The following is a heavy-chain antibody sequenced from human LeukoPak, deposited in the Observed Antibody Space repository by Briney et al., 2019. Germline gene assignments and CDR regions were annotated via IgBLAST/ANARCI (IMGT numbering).Heavy chain of an antibody. CDR2: ISAYNGNT. D-gene: IGHD2-15*01. V-gene: IGHV1-18*01. Sequence: ASVKVSCKASGYTFTSYGISWARQAPGQGLEWMGWISAYNGNTNYAQKLQGRVTMTTDTSTSTAYMELRSLRSDDTAVYYCARTSLVVVAATPSDYWGQGTLVTVSS. J-gene: IGHJ4*02. CDR3: ARTSLVVVAATPSDY. CDR1: GYTFTSYG.